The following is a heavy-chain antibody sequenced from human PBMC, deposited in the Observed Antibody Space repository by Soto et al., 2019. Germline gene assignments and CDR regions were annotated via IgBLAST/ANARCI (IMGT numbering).Heavy chain of an antibody. D-gene: IGHD3-22*01. Sequence: GESLKISCKGSGYSFAGYWITWVRQKPGKGLEWMGRIDPSDSQTYYSPSFRGHVTISATKSIATVFLQWSSPRASDTAMYYCARQIYDSDTGPNFQYYFDSWGQGTPVTVSS. CDR2: IDPSDSQT. CDR3: ARQIYDSDTGPNFQYYFDS. CDR1: GYSFAGYW. J-gene: IGHJ4*02. V-gene: IGHV5-10-1*01.